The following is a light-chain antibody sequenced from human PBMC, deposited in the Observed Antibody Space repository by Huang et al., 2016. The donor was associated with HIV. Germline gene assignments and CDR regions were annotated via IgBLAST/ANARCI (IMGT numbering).Light chain of an antibody. J-gene: IGKJ1*01. CDR3: MQGLQTPPT. CDR1: QSLLYSNGYTY. Sequence: DLVIPQSLLSLSVTLGEPAFIACKSNQSLLYSNGYTYLDWYLQKPGQSPQLLIFLGSDRASGVPDRFSGSGTGVDFTLTISRLEAEDVGVYYCMQGLQTPPTFGQGTKVEI. V-gene: IGKV2-28*01. CDR2: LGS.